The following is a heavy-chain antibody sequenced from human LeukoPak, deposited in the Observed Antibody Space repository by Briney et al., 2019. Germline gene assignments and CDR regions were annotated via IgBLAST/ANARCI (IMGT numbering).Heavy chain of an antibody. D-gene: IGHD3-22*01. Sequence: SVKVSCKASGGTFSSYAISWVRQAPGQGLEWMGRIIPILGIANYAQKFQGRVTITADKSTSTAYMELSSLRSEDTAVYYCASGKLRVTMTYQIDYWGQGTLVTVSS. J-gene: IGHJ4*02. CDR3: ASGKLRVTMTYQIDY. CDR1: GGTFSSYA. CDR2: IIPILGIA. V-gene: IGHV1-69*04.